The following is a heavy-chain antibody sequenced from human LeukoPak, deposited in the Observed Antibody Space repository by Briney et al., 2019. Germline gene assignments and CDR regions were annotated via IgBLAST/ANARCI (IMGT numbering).Heavy chain of an antibody. Sequence: PSETLSLTCTVSGGSISSYYWSWIRQPPGKGLEWIGYIYYSGSTNYNPSLKSRVTISVDTSKNQFSLKLSSVTAADTAVYYRARYSSSWYGVYYFDYWGQGTLVTVSS. CDR2: IYYSGST. J-gene: IGHJ4*02. V-gene: IGHV4-59*01. CDR1: GGSISSYY. CDR3: ARYSSSWYGVYYFDY. D-gene: IGHD6-13*01.